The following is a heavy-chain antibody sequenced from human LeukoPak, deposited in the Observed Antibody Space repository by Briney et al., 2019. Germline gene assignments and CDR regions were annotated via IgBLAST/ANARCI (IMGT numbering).Heavy chain of an antibody. CDR3: ARTYDYVWGSYRPYYFDY. D-gene: IGHD3-16*02. J-gene: IGHJ4*02. V-gene: IGHV3-74*01. CDR1: GFTFSSYW. Sequence: GGSLRLSCAASGFTFSSYWMPWVRQAPGKGLVWVSRINSDGSSTSYADSVKGRFTISRDNAKNTLYLQMNSLRAEDTAVYYCARTYDYVWGSYRPYYFDYWGQGTLVTVSS. CDR2: INSDGSST.